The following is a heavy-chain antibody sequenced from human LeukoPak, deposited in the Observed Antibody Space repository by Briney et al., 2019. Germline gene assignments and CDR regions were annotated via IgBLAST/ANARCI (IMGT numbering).Heavy chain of an antibody. Sequence: PGGSLRLSCAASGFTFSSYSMNWVRQAPGKGLEWVSSISSSSSYIYYADSVKGRFTISRDNSKNTLYLQMNSLRAEDTAVYYCAKTGNEWELLYYFDYWGQGTLVTVSS. CDR1: GFTFSSYS. CDR3: AKTGNEWELLYYFDY. V-gene: IGHV3-21*04. J-gene: IGHJ4*02. D-gene: IGHD1-26*01. CDR2: ISSSSSYI.